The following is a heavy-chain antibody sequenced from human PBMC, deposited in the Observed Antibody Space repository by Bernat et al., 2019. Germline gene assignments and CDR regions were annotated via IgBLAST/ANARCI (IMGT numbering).Heavy chain of an antibody. D-gene: IGHD3-16*02. Sequence: QVQLQQWGAGLLKPSETLSLTCAVYGGSFSGYYWSWIRQPPGKGLEWIGEINHSGSTNYHPSLKSRVTISVNTSKNQFSLTLSSVTAADTAVYYCARGRFVGGSYRYLHNWFDPWGQGTLVTVSS. CDR1: GGSFSGYY. V-gene: IGHV4-34*01. CDR2: INHSGST. J-gene: IGHJ5*02. CDR3: ARGRFVGGSYRYLHNWFDP.